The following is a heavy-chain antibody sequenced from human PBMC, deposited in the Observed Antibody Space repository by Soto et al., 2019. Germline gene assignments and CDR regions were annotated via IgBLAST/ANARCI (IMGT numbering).Heavy chain of an antibody. CDR2: IYYSGST. D-gene: IGHD3-3*01. CDR1: GGSISSGDYY. J-gene: IGHJ3*02. CDR3: ARAGHYDFWSGRNEDAFDI. Sequence: QVQLQESGPGLVKPSQTLSLTCTVSGGSISSGDYYWSWIHQPPGKGLEWIGYIYYSGSTYYNPSLKSRVTISVDTSKNQFSLKLSSVTAADTAVYYCARAGHYDFWSGRNEDAFDIWGQGTMVTVSS. V-gene: IGHV4-30-4*01.